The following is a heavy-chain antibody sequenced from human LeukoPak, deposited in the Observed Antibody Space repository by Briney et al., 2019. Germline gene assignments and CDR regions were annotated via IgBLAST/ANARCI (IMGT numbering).Heavy chain of an antibody. J-gene: IGHJ4*02. D-gene: IGHD5-12*01. CDR1: GFTFSDYY. CDR2: ISSSSSYT. Sequence: GGSLRLSCAASGFTFSDYYMSWIRQAPGKGLEWVSYISSSSSYTNYADSVKGRFTISRDNAKNSLYLQMNSLRAEDTAVYYCARDWDSGYDTYYFGYWGQGTLVTVSS. CDR3: ARDWDSGYDTYYFGY. V-gene: IGHV3-11*06.